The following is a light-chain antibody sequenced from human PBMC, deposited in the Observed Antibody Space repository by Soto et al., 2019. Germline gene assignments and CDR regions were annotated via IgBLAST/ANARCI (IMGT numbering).Light chain of an antibody. J-gene: IGKJ1*01. V-gene: IGKV4-1*01. CDR3: QQYYSAPQT. Sequence: DIGMTQSPDSLAVSLGERATINCKSSQSLLFISNNRNYLAWYQQTPGQPPKLLIYWASTRGSGVPDRFSGSGSGTDFTLTISSLQADDVAVYYCQQYYSAPQTFGQGTKVEI. CDR1: QSLLFISNNRNY. CDR2: WAS.